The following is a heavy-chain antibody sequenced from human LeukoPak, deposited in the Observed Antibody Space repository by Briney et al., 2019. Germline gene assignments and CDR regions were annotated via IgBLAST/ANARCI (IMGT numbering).Heavy chain of an antibody. J-gene: IGHJ4*02. CDR3: ARASYSYDINGWVPFDY. CDR1: GNSISSGDNY. D-gene: IGHD3-22*01. V-gene: IGHV4-61*02. CDR2: IYTSGST. Sequence: SQTLSLTCTVSGNSISSGDNYWSWIRQPAVKGLEWIGRIYTSGSTNYNPSLKSRVTISGDTSKNQFSLRLSSVTAADTAVYYCARASYSYDINGWVPFDYWGQGTLVTVSS.